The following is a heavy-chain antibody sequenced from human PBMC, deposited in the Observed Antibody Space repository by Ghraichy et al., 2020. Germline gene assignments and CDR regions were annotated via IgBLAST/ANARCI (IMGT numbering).Heavy chain of an antibody. CDR3: ATVFQRSLYGRYYFDY. D-gene: IGHD2-8*01. CDR1: GYTLTELS. Sequence: ASVKVSCKVSGYTLTELSMHWVRQAPGKGLEWMGGFDPEDGETIYAQKFQGRVTMTEDTSTDTAYMELSSLRSEDTAVYYCATVFQRSLYGRYYFDYWGQGTLVTVSS. V-gene: IGHV1-24*01. J-gene: IGHJ4*02. CDR2: FDPEDGET.